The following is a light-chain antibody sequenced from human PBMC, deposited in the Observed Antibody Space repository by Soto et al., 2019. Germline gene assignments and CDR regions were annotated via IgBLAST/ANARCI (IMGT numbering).Light chain of an antibody. Sequence: DIQVTHSPATLSASVGARATMXXRASPSISVWLAWYQQQAGKAPNXFIYEASRLESGVPSRFSGSGSETEFTLTISGLQPGDSATYYCQQYNSYPPTFGQGTKVDIK. J-gene: IGKJ1*01. CDR1: PSISVW. V-gene: IGKV1-5*03. CDR3: QQYNSYPPT. CDR2: EAS.